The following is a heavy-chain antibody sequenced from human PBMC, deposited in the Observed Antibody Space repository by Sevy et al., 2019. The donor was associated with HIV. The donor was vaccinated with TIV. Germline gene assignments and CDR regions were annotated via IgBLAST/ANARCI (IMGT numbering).Heavy chain of an antibody. CDR3: AKDLTERDSTSSGDFDY. D-gene: IGHD6-6*01. Sequence: GGSLRLSCAASGFTFNVYGMHWVRQAPGKGLQWVAFTRYDGSTKYYADSVKGRFTISRDNSKNTLYLQMNSLRVEDTAMYYCAKDLTERDSTSSGDFDYWGQGSLVTVS. CDR2: TRYDGSTK. V-gene: IGHV3-30*02. J-gene: IGHJ4*02. CDR1: GFTFNVYG.